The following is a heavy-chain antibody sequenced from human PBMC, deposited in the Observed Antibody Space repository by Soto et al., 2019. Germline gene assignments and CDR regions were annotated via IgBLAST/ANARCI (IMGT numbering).Heavy chain of an antibody. V-gene: IGHV3-48*03. CDR3: ARARDYDYHYSGMDV. D-gene: IGHD4-17*01. CDR2: ISVVGSTK. CDR1: GFTFSSHE. Sequence: EVQLVESGGGLVQPGGSLTLSCVASGFTFSSHEMKWVRQAPGKGLEWVSYISVVGSTKYYAGSVKGRFTISRDNAKNSLYLQMKSLRAEDTAVYYCARARDYDYHYSGMDVWGQGTTVTVSS. J-gene: IGHJ6*02.